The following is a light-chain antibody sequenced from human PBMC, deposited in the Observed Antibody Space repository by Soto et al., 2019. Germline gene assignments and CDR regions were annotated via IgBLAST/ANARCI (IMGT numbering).Light chain of an antibody. J-gene: IGKJ4*01. CDR3: QQRSNWPFT. V-gene: IGKV3-11*01. CDR1: QSVSSY. Sequence: EIVLTQSPATLSLSPGERATLSCRASQSVSSYLAWYQQKPGQAPRLLIYDASNRATGIPARFSGSGSGTDFTLTISSLAPEDFEVYYCQQRSNWPFTFGGGTKVEIK. CDR2: DAS.